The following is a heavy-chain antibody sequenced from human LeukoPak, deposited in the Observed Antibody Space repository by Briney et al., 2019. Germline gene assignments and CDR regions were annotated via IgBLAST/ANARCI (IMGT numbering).Heavy chain of an antibody. J-gene: IGHJ3*02. CDR3: ARDFGIQLWFRYTFDI. CDR2: IKQDGSEK. V-gene: IGHV3-7*01. D-gene: IGHD5-18*01. CDR1: GFTFDDYA. Sequence: GRSLRLSCAASGFTFDDYAMHWVRQAPGKGLEWVANIKQDGSEKYYVDSVKGRFNVSRDNAKNSLYLQMNSLRAEDTAVYYCARDFGIQLWFRYTFDIWGQGTMVTVSS.